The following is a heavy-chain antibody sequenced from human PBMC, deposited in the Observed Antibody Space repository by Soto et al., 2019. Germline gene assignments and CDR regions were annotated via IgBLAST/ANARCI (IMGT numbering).Heavy chain of an antibody. CDR2: IGSNSGGI. CDR3: AKGLSEGYFDY. Sequence: GGSLRLSCAASGFTFYDSAMHWFRQPPGKGLEWVSGIGSNSGGIGYADSVKGRFTISRDNAKNSLYLQMNSLRAEDTALYYCAKGLSEGYFDYWGQGTLVTVSS. J-gene: IGHJ4*02. CDR1: GFTFYDSA. V-gene: IGHV3-9*01.